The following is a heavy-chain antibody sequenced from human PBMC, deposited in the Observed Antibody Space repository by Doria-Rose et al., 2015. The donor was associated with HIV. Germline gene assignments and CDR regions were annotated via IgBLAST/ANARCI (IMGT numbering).Heavy chain of an antibody. Sequence: CCKASSYSFTKYDIEWARQRPERGLEWIGWIFLGDGNSKYDEKFKDKATLTTDKSSSTAYMQLSSLTSDHSAAYFCAIYLFRFLFDYRDHGTTRTVSS. J-gene: IGHJ4*01. CDR3: AIYLFRFLFDY. CDR1: SYSFTKYD. D-gene: IGHD2-2*02. V-gene: IGHV1-18*01. CDR2: IFLGDGNS.